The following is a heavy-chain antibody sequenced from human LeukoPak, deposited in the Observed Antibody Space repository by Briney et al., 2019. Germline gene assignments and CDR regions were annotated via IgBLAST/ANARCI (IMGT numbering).Heavy chain of an antibody. V-gene: IGHV3-30*18. CDR3: AKDRYSYAFEYSDS. CDR1: GFTFSSYG. J-gene: IGHJ4*02. CDR2: ISNDGSKK. Sequence: GRSLRLSCAASGFTFSSYGMHWVRQAPCKGLDWVAVISNDGSKKYYADSVKGRFTISRDNSKNTLSLQVSSLRTEDTAVYYCAKDRYSYAFEYSDSWGQGTLVTVSS. D-gene: IGHD5-18*01.